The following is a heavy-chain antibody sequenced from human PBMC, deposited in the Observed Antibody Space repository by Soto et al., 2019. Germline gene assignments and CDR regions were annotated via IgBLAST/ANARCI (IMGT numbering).Heavy chain of an antibody. D-gene: IGHD6-6*01. J-gene: IGHJ5*02. CDR1: GGTFSSYA. CDR2: IIPIFATA. Sequence: QVQLVQSGAEVKKPGSSAKVSCKASGGTFSSYAISWVRQAPGQGLEWMGGIIPIFATANYAQKFQGRVTITADKSTSTAYMELSSLRSEDSAVYYCARDQQLVAGWFDPWGQGTLVTVSS. CDR3: ARDQQLVAGWFDP. V-gene: IGHV1-69*06.